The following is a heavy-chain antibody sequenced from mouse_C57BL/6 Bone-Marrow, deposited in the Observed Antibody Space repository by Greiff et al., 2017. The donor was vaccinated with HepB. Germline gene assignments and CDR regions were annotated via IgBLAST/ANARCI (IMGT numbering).Heavy chain of an antibody. CDR2: IDPETGGT. CDR1: GYTFTDYE. CDR3: TRGAMDY. V-gene: IGHV1-15*01. J-gene: IGHJ4*01. Sequence: QVQLKQSGAELVRPGASVTLSCKASGYTFTDYEMHWVKQTPVHGLEWIGAIDPETGGTAYNQKFKGKAILTADKSSSTAYMELRSLTSEDSAVYFCTRGAMDYWGRGTSVTVSS.